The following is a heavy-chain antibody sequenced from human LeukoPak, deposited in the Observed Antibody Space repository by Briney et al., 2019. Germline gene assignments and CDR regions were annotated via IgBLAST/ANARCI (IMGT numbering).Heavy chain of an antibody. V-gene: IGHV3-74*01. CDR3: ARTEGTVAYDS. CDR1: GFTFSSYW. J-gene: IGHJ5*01. CDR2: INSDGSST. D-gene: IGHD4-23*01. Sequence: GGSLRLSCAASGFTFSSYWMHWVRHAPGKGLVWVSRINSDGSSTTYADSVKGRFTISRDNAKNTLYLQVNSLRAEVTAVYYCARTEGTVAYDSWGQGTLVTVSS.